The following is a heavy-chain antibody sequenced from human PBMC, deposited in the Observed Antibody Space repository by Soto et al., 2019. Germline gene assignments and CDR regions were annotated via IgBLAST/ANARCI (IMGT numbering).Heavy chain of an antibody. D-gene: IGHD2-2*01. J-gene: IGHJ6*01. Sequence: EQVVESGGGLVQPGGSLRLVCAASGFSFSSYRMYWVRQAPGKGLMWVSRISHDGSVTNFADSVKGRFLISRDNAANTVSLQMSGLRVDDMGIYYCASEGKRFYALDVWGQGTSVIVSS. CDR2: ISHDGSVT. CDR1: GFSFSSYR. CDR3: ASEGKRFYALDV. V-gene: IGHV3-74*01.